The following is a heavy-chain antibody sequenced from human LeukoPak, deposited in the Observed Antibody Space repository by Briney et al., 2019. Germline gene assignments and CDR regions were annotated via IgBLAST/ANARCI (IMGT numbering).Heavy chain of an antibody. CDR3: ARATGYMIEDYFDY. CDR2: IYYSGST. V-gene: IGHV4-61*05. Sequence: SETLSLTCTVSGGSISSSSYYWGWIRQPPGKGLEWIGYIYYSGSTNYNPSLKSRVTISVETSKNQFSLKLSSVTAADTAVYYCARATGYMIEDYFDYWGQGTLVTVSS. J-gene: IGHJ4*02. D-gene: IGHD3-22*01. CDR1: GGSISSSSYY.